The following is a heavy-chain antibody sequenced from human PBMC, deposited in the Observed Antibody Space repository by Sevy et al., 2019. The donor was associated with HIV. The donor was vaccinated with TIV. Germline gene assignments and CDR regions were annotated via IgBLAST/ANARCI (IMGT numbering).Heavy chain of an antibody. CDR1: GYTFTSYA. J-gene: IGHJ6*02. CDR3: AREGDIVVVPAATGEYYYYGMDV. Sequence: ASVKVSCKASGYTFTSYAMNWVRQAPGQGLEWMGWINTNTGNPTYAQGFTGRFVFSLDTSVSTAYLQISSLKAEDTAVYYCAREGDIVVVPAATGEYYYYGMDVWGQGTTVTVSS. D-gene: IGHD2-2*01. CDR2: INTNTGNP. V-gene: IGHV7-4-1*02.